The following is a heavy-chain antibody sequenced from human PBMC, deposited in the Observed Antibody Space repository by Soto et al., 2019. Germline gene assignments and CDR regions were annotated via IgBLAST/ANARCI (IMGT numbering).Heavy chain of an antibody. V-gene: IGHV3-48*02. Sequence: PGGSLRLSCAASGFTFSSYSMNWVRQAPGKGLEWVSYISSGSSTIYYADSVKGRFTISRDNAKNSLYLQMNSLRDEDTAVYYCARVRGSSSWKDYYYYYGMDVWGQGTTVTVSS. CDR1: GFTFSSYS. CDR3: ARVRGSSSWKDYYYYYGMDV. D-gene: IGHD6-13*01. J-gene: IGHJ6*02. CDR2: ISSGSSTI.